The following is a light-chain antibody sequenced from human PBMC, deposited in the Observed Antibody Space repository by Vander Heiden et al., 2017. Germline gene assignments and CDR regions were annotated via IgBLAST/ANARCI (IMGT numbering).Light chain of an antibody. Sequence: DIQITQAPSSLSASLVDRGTLTCRARQRISSYLMGYKQKPGKSPKLLINAESSLQSGVPSRFSGSGSGTDFTLTISSLQPEDFATYYCQQRDSTPYTFGQGTKVEIK. CDR1: QRISSY. CDR3: QQRDSTPYT. V-gene: IGKV1-39*01. J-gene: IGKJ2*01. CDR2: AES.